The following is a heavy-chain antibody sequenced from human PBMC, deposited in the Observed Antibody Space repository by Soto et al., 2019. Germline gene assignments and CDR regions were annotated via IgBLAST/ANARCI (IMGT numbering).Heavy chain of an antibody. V-gene: IGHV1-69*12. CDR3: ARVRVRFLEWLGSEG. J-gene: IGHJ4*02. CDR2: IIPIFGTA. CDR1: GGTFSSYA. D-gene: IGHD3-3*01. Sequence: QVQLVQSGAEVKKPGSSVKVSCKASGGTFSSYAFSWVRQAPGQGLEWMGGIIPIFGTANYAQKFQGRVTXXADECTSTAYMELSSLRSEDTAVYYCARVRVRFLEWLGSEGWGQGTLVTVSS.